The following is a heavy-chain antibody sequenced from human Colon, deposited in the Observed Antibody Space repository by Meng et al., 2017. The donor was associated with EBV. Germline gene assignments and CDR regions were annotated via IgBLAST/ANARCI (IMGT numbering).Heavy chain of an antibody. CDR3: ARRRGGSGRDC. CDR1: GGSISSNGSY. Sequence: LRRKRSGHGLSRPSETRPLPVTVSGGSISSNGSYWAWVRQPPGKGLEWIGAIYPGGSTSYNPSLQSRVTMFVDTSKNQFSLMLTSVTATDTAVYYCARRRGGSGRDCWGQGTLVTVSS. J-gene: IGHJ4*02. D-gene: IGHD3-10*01. V-gene: IGHV4-39*01. CDR2: IYPGGST.